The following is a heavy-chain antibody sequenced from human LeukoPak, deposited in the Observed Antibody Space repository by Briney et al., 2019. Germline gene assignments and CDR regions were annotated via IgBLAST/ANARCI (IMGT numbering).Heavy chain of an antibody. CDR3: AKFGFCSSTSCPAPH. Sequence: PGGSLRLSCAASGFTLSRYSMNWVRQAPGKGLEWVSSISSGSSYIYYAGSVKGRFTISRDNAKNSLYLQMNSLRAEDTAIYYCAKFGFCSSTSCPAPHWGQGTLVTVSS. CDR2: ISSGSSYI. J-gene: IGHJ4*02. CDR1: GFTLSRYS. D-gene: IGHD2-2*01. V-gene: IGHV3-21*04.